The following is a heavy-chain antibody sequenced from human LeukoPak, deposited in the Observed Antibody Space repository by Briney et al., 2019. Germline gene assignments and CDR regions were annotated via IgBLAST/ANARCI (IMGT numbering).Heavy chain of an antibody. CDR1: GFTFDDYA. CDR2: ISWNSGSI. Sequence: GGSLRLSCAASGFTFDDYAMHWVRQAPGKGLEWVSGISWNSGSIGYADSVKGRFTISRGNAENSLYLQMNSLRAEDTALYYCAKAGLYSSSPIDYWGQGTLVTVSS. CDR3: AKAGLYSSSPIDY. D-gene: IGHD6-6*01. J-gene: IGHJ4*02. V-gene: IGHV3-9*01.